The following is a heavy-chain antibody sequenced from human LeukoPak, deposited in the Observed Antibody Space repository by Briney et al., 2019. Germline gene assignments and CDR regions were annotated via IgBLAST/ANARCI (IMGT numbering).Heavy chain of an antibody. CDR1: GGSISSYY. D-gene: IGHD1-26*01. V-gene: IGHV3-48*03. CDR3: ARDWGELRALDY. J-gene: IGHJ4*02. CDR2: ISSSDRTT. Sequence: LSLTCTVSGGSISSYYWNWVRQAPGKGLEWISYISSSDRTTDLADSVRGRFTISRDNAKNSLYLQMNSLRAEDTAVYYCARDWGELRALDYWGQGTLVTVSS.